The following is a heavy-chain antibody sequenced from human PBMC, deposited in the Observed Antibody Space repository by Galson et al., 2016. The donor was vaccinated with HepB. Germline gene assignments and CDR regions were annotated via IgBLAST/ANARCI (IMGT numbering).Heavy chain of an antibody. J-gene: IGHJ6*02. D-gene: IGHD6-13*01. CDR3: ANVPGIAPAAEGPFYYYYNMDV. CDR2: ITDDGSDK. CDR1: DFTFSSYG. Sequence: SLRLSCAASDFTFSSYGMHWVRQAPGKGLEWVAVITDDGSDKYYADSVKGRFTISRDNSKNTLFLQMNSLRPEDTAVYYCANVPGIAPAAEGPFYYYYNMDVWGQGTTVTVSS. V-gene: IGHV3-30*18.